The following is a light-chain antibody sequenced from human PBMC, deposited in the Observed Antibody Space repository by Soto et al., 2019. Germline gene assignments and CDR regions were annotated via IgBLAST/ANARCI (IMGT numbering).Light chain of an antibody. V-gene: IGLV1-40*01. CDR2: SNN. CDR3: QSYDSSLSGSYV. J-gene: IGLJ1*01. CDR1: SSNIGAGYD. Sequence: QSVLTQPPSVSGAPGQRVTISCTGSSSNIGAGYDVHWYQRLPGTAPKVLIYSNNNRPSGVPDRFSGSKSGTSASLAITGLQAEDEADYYCQSYDSSLSGSYVFGTGTEVTVL.